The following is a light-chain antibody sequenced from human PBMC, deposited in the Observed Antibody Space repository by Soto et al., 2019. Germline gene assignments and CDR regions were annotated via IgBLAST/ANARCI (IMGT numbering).Light chain of an antibody. CDR3: CSYAGAYV. CDR1: SSDASAYKY. J-gene: IGLJ7*01. Sequence: QSALTQPRSVSGSPGQSVTISCTGTSSDASAYKYVSWYQQHPGKAPKLMIFDVSERPSGVPDRFAGSKSGNTASLTISGLQAEDEADYYCCSYAGAYVFGSGTQLTVL. CDR2: DVS. V-gene: IGLV2-11*01.